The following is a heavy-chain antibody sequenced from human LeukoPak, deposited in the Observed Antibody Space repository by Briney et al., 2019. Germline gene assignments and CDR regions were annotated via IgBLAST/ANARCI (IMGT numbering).Heavy chain of an antibody. D-gene: IGHD2-2*01. CDR3: ARAGQGYCTSASCYLSLDY. V-gene: IGHV4-34*01. J-gene: IGHJ4*02. Sequence: SSETLSLTCAVYGGSFSGYYWSWIRQPPGKGLEWIGEINHRGSTNYNPSLKSRVTVSLDTSKNQFSLKLSSVTAADTAVYYCARAGQGYCTSASCYLSLDYWGQGTLVTVSS. CDR1: GGSFSGYY. CDR2: INHRGST.